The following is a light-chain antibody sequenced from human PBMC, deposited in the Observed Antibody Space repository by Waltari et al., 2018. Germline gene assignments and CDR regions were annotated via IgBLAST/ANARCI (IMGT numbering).Light chain of an antibody. CDR1: SSDVGNYDR. J-gene: IGLJ2*01. CDR2: EGS. Sequence: QSALTQPPSVSGSPGQSVTISCTGSSSDVGNYDRVSLYQQSPGTAPKLMIYEGSNRPSGVPDRFSGSKSGNTASLTISGLQAGDEADYYCSSYTTRSIVVFGGGTKLTVL. CDR3: SSYTTRSIVV. V-gene: IGLV2-18*02.